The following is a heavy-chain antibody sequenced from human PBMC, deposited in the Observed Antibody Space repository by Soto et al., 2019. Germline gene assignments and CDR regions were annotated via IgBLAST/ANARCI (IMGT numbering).Heavy chain of an antibody. CDR3: ARGGNRYSNTASGVGGFDL. Sequence: PSETLSLTCTVSGVSISSSYWSWIRQSPETGLEWIGYIYYTGTTNYNPSLKRRVTISLDTAKNQFSLNVNSLTTADTAVYFCARGGNRYSNTASGVGGFDLWGQGTLATV. V-gene: IGHV4-59*01. D-gene: IGHD5-12*01. CDR1: GVSISSSY. J-gene: IGHJ4*02. CDR2: IYYTGTT.